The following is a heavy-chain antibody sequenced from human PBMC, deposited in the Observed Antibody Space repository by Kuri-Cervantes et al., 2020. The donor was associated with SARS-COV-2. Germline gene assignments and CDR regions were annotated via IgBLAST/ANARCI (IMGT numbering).Heavy chain of an antibody. Sequence: GESLKISCAASGFAFSSYAMHWVRQAPGKGLEWVAVISYDGSNKYYADSVKGRFTISRDNSKNTLYLQMNSLRAEDTAVYYCARDGQGYTEMATPVGWFDPWGQGTRVTRFS. CDR1: GFAFSSYA. CDR3: ARDGQGYTEMATPVGWFDP. J-gene: IGHJ5*02. V-gene: IGHV3-30*04. CDR2: ISYDGSNK. D-gene: IGHD5-24*01.